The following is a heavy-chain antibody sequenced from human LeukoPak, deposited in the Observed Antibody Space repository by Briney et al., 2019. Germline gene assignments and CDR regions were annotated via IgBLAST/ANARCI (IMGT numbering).Heavy chain of an antibody. Sequence: GGSLRLSCAASTLTFSPYAMSWVRQAPGKGLQWVSTISGSGGSTYYADSVKGRFTISRDNSKNTLYLQMNSLRAEDTAVYYCAKDTAVTDRKNYYYYYMDVWGKGTTVTVSS. J-gene: IGHJ6*03. CDR1: TLTFSPYA. V-gene: IGHV3-23*01. CDR2: ISGSGGST. CDR3: AKDTAVTDRKNYYYYYMDV. D-gene: IGHD4-11*01.